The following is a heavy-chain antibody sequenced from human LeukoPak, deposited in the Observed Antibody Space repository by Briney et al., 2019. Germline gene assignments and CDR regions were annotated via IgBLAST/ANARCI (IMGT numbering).Heavy chain of an antibody. D-gene: IGHD6-6*01. J-gene: IGHJ4*02. V-gene: IGHV1-2*02. CDR1: GGTFNTHI. Sequence: ASVKVSCRSSGGTFNTHIFNWVRQAPGQGLEWMGWINPNSGGTNYAQKFQGRVTMTRDTSISTAYMELSRLRSDDTAVYYCARGGAARLFWGQGTLVTVSS. CDR2: INPNSGGT. CDR3: ARGGAARLF.